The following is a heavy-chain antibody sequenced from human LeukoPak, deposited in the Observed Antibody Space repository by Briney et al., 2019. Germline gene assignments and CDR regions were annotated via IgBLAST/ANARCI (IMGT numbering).Heavy chain of an antibody. D-gene: IGHD2-15*01. Sequence: SETLSLTCTVSGGSISSYYWSWIRQPAGKGLEWIGRIYTSGSTNYNPSLKSRVTMSVDTSKNQFSLKLSSVTAADTAVYYCARYYCSGGSCYGYFDYWGQGTLVTVSS. CDR3: ARYYCSGGSCYGYFDY. CDR2: IYTSGST. V-gene: IGHV4-4*07. CDR1: GGSISSYY. J-gene: IGHJ4*02.